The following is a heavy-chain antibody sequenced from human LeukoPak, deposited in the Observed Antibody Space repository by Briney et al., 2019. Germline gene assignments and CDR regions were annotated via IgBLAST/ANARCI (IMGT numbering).Heavy chain of an antibody. CDR1: GFTFSTYN. CDR2: ISSSSDYM. D-gene: IGHD6-19*01. CDR3: ARVGYSSGWYVGQGNFDC. J-gene: IGHJ4*02. Sequence: GGSLRLSCAASGFTFSTYNMNWVRQAPGKGLEWVSSISSSSDYMYYADSVKGRFTISRDNAKNSLYLQMNSLRAEDTAVYYCARVGYSSGWYVGQGNFDCWGQGTLVTVSP. V-gene: IGHV3-21*01.